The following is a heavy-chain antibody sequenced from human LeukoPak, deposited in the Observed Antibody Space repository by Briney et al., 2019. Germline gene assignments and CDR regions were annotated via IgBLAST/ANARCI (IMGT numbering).Heavy chain of an antibody. Sequence: PGGSLRLSCAASGFTFSSYDMHWVRQATGKGLEWVSAIGTAGDTYYPGSVKGRFTISRDNAKDTLYLHLNSLTAEDTAVYYCASGAKWAYYFDYWGQGTLVTVSS. J-gene: IGHJ4*02. CDR3: ASGAKWAYYFDY. D-gene: IGHD1-26*01. CDR1: GFTFSSYD. CDR2: IGTAGDT. V-gene: IGHV3-13*01.